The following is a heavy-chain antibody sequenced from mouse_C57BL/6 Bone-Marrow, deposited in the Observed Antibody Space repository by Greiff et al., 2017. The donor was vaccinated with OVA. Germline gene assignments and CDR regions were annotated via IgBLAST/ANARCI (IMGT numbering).Heavy chain of an antibody. V-gene: IGHV14-4*01. J-gene: IGHJ3*01. CDR3: SGTWFAY. CDR1: GFNIKDDY. Sequence: EVQLQESGAELVRPGASVKLSCTASGFNIKDDYMHWVKQRPEQGLEWIGWIDPENGDTEYASKFQGKATITADTSSNTAYLQLSSLTSEDTAVYYCSGTWFAYWGQGTLVTVSA. CDR2: IDPENGDT.